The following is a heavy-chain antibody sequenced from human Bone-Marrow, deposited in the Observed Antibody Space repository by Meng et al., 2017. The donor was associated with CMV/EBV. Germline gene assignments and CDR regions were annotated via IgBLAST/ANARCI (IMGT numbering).Heavy chain of an antibody. CDR3: ARHRATIFEYYFDY. Sequence: SVKVSCKASGGTFSSYAISWVRQAPGQGLEWMGGIIPILGIANYAQKFQGRVTITADKSTSTAYMELSSLRSEDTAVYYCARHRATIFEYYFDYWGQGTLVTVYS. CDR2: IIPILGIA. D-gene: IGHD3-3*01. J-gene: IGHJ4*02. V-gene: IGHV1-69*10. CDR1: GGTFSSYA.